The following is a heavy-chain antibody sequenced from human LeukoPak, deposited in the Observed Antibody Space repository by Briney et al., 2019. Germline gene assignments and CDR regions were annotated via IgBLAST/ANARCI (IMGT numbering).Heavy chain of an antibody. V-gene: IGHV3-73*01. CDR1: GFTFSSYA. D-gene: IGHD1-26*01. J-gene: IGHJ4*02. Sequence: TGGSLRLSCAASGFTFSSYAMHWVRQAPGKGLEWVGRIRSKANSYATAYAASVKGRFTISRDDSKNTAYLQMNSLKTEDTAVYYCTRREGYWGQGTLVTVSS. CDR2: IRSKANSYAT. CDR3: TRREGY.